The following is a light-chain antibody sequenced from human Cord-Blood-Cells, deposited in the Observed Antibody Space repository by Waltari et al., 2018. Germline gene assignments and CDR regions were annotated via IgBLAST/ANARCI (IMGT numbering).Light chain of an antibody. J-gene: IGLJ2*01. V-gene: IGLV6-57*01. CDR3: QSYDSSNVV. CDR1: RGRIAPTA. CDR2: EDN. Sequence: NFMRTQPHSVSESPRKTVTIPCPPTRGRIAPTAVPRYQQRPGSSPTTVIYEDNQRPSGVPDRFSGSIDSSSNSASLTISGLKTEDEADYYCQSYDSSNVVFGGGTKLTVL.